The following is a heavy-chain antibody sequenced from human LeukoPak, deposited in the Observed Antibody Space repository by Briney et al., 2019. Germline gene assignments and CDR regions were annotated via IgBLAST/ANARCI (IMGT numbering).Heavy chain of an antibody. CDR2: IYYSGST. Sequence: SETLTLTCTVSGGSISSYYWSWIRQPPGKGLEWIGYIYYSGSTNYNPSLKSRVTISVDTSKNQFSLKLSSVTAADTAVYYCAREENWFDPWGQGTLVTVSS. CDR3: AREENWFDP. V-gene: IGHV4-59*01. J-gene: IGHJ5*02. CDR1: GGSISSYY.